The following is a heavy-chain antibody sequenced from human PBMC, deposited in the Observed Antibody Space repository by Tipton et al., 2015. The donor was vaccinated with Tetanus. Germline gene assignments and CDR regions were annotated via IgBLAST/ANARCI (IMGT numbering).Heavy chain of an antibody. V-gene: IGHV3-23*01. J-gene: IGHJ1*01. CDR2: ITGSGGST. Sequence: SLRLSCAASGFTFRSYAMNWVRQAPGKGLEWVSAITGSGGSTDYADSVKGRFTISRDNSKNTLYLQMNSLRAEDTALYYCAKDISVGSYSSSSSYFHHWGQGTLVTVSS. D-gene: IGHD6-6*01. CDR1: GFTFRSYA. CDR3: AKDISVGSYSSSSSYFHH.